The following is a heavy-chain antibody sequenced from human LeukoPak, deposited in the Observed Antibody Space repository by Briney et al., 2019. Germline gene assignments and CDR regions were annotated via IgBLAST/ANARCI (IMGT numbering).Heavy chain of an antibody. CDR3: TSPHDYGDYEEGIDY. CDR1: GFTFSGSA. CDR2: IRSKANSHAT. J-gene: IGHJ4*02. V-gene: IGHV3-73*01. D-gene: IGHD4-17*01. Sequence: PGGSLRLSCAASGFTFSGSAMHWVRQASGKGLEWVGRIRSKANSHATAYAASVKGRFTISRDDSKNTAYLQMNSLKTEDTAVYYCTSPHDYGDYEEGIDYWGQGTLVTVSS.